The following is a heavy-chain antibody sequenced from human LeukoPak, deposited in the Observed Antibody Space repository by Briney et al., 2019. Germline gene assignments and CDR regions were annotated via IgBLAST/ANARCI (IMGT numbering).Heavy chain of an antibody. Sequence: PSETLSLTCTVSGGSISSHYWSWIRQPPGKGLEWIGYIYNSGSTNYNPTLKSRVTISVDTSKIQFSVRLNSMTAADTAVYYCARDQSAGPPGHDALDIWGQGTMVTVSS. V-gene: IGHV4-59*11. CDR1: GGSISSHY. CDR2: IYNSGST. CDR3: ARDQSAGPPGHDALDI. J-gene: IGHJ3*02.